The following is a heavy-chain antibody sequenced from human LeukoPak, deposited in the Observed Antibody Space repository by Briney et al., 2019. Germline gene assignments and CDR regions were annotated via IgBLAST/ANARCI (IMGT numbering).Heavy chain of an antibody. CDR1: DGSISSYY. Sequence: SETLSLTCTVSDGSISSYYWSWIRQPPGKELEWIAYIHYTGSTHYKASLKSRVTISVDTSKNQFSLKLSSVTAADTAVYYCARHVSSWPHYFDYWGQGTLVTVSS. J-gene: IGHJ4*02. D-gene: IGHD6-13*01. V-gene: IGHV4-59*08. CDR3: ARHVSSWPHYFDY. CDR2: IHYTGST.